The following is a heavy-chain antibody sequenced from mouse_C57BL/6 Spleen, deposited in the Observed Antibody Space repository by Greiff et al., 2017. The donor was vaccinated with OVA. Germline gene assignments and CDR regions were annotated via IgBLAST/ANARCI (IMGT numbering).Heavy chain of an antibody. D-gene: IGHD4-1*01. J-gene: IGHJ2*01. V-gene: IGHV5-16*01. Sequence: EVQLVESEGGLVQPGSSMKLSCTASGFTFSDYYMAWVRQVPEKGLEWVANINYDGSSTYYLDSLKSRFIISRDNAKNILYLQMSSLKSEDTATYYCARAVTGAIDYWGRGTTLTVSS. CDR2: INYDGSST. CDR3: ARAVTGAIDY. CDR1: GFTFSDYY.